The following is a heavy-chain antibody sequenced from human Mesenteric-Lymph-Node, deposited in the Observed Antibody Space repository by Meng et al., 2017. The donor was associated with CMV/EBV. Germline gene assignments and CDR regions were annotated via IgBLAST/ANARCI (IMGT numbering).Heavy chain of an antibody. D-gene: IGHD1-26*01. CDR3: ARDPEWELLRPHHFAY. V-gene: IGHV1-18*01. Sequence: ASVKVSCKTSGYTFTSYGISWVRQAPGQGLEWMGWISTYNGNTNYARKFQGRVTMTRDTSTNTANMELRSLRSDDTAVYYCARDPEWELLRPHHFAYWGQGTLVTVSS. CDR1: GYTFTSYG. CDR2: ISTYNGNT. J-gene: IGHJ4*02.